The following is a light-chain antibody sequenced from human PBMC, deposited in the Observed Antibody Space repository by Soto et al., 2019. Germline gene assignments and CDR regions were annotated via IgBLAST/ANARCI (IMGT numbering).Light chain of an antibody. CDR3: SSYTSGRTYV. V-gene: IGLV2-14*03. CDR2: DVS. Sequence: QSVLTQPASVSGSPGHSITISCTGTSSDVGGYNYVSWYQQHPGKAPELMIYDVSSRPSGVSSRFSGSKSGNTASLTISGLLAEAEADYYCSSYTSGRTYVFATGTKINVL. J-gene: IGLJ1*01. CDR1: SSDVGGYNY.